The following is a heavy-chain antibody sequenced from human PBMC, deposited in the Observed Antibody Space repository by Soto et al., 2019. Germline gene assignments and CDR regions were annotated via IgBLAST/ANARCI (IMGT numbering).Heavy chain of an antibody. CDR2: ISSSSSTI. D-gene: IGHD4-4*01. CDR3: ARERDYSSGELISINFDY. Sequence: PGGSLRLSCAPSGFTFSSYSMNWVRQAPGKGLEWVSYISSSSSTIYYADSVKGRFTISRDNAKNSLYLQMNSLRDEDTAVYYCARERDYSSGELISINFDYWGQGTLVTVSS. V-gene: IGHV3-48*02. J-gene: IGHJ4*02. CDR1: GFTFSSYS.